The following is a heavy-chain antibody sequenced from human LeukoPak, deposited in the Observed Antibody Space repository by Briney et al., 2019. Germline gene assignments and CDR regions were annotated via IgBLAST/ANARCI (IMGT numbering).Heavy chain of an antibody. CDR3: ARGMATIRGYFDF. J-gene: IGHJ4*02. CDR2: IWYDGSDK. D-gene: IGHD5-24*01. V-gene: IGHV3-33*01. CDR1: GFTFRSYG. Sequence: AGGSLRLSCAASGFTFRSYGMHWVRQAPGKGLEWVAVIWYDGSDKYYADSVKGRFTISRDNTKNTLYLQMNSLRAEDTAVFYCARGMATIRGYFDFWGQGTLVTVSS.